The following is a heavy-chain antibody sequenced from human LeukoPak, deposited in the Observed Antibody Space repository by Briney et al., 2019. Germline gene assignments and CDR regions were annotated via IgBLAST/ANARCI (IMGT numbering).Heavy chain of an antibody. D-gene: IGHD4-23*01. CDR2: IYYSGST. J-gene: IGHJ4*02. CDR1: GGSISSYY. CDR3: ARVQAYGGKGYFDY. Sequence: SETLSLTCTVSGGSISSYYWSWIRQPPGKGPERIGYIYYSGSTNYNPSLKSRVTISVDTSKNQFSLKLSSVTAADTAVYYCARVQAYGGKGYFDYWGQGTLVTVSS. V-gene: IGHV4-59*01.